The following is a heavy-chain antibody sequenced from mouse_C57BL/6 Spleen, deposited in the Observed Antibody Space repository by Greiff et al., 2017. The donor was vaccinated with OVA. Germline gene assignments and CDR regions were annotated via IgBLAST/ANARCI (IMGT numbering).Heavy chain of an antibody. Sequence: QVQLQQPGAELVRPGSSVKLSCKASGYTFTSYWMDWVKQRPGQGLEWIGNIYPSDSETHYNQQFKDKATLTVDKSSSTAYMQLSILTSEDSSVDYFARSVIYYCAMDYWGQGTSVTVSS. D-gene: IGHD2-13*01. CDR3: ARSVIYYCAMDY. J-gene: IGHJ4*01. CDR2: IYPSDSET. V-gene: IGHV1-61*01. CDR1: GYTFTSYW.